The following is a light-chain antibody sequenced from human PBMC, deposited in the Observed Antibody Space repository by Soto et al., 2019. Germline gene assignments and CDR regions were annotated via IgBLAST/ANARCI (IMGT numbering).Light chain of an antibody. CDR3: CSYTTSSTYV. Sequence: QSVLAQPASVSGSPGRSITISCTGTSSDVGTYNLVSWYQQPPGKAPKLMIYEGSKRPSGVSNRFSGSKSGNTASLTISGLQAEDEAAYYCCSYTTSSTYVFGTGTKVTVL. J-gene: IGLJ1*01. V-gene: IGLV2-23*01. CDR1: SSDVGTYNL. CDR2: EGS.